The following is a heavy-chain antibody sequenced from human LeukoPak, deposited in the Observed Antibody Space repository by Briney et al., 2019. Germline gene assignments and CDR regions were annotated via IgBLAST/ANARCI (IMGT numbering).Heavy chain of an antibody. D-gene: IGHD2-21*02. CDR3: AKMTIHGDSVL. V-gene: IGHV4-38-2*02. J-gene: IGHJ4*02. CDR2: IYHSGST. CDR1: GYSISSGYY. Sequence: SETLSLTCTVSGYSISSGYYWGWIRQPPGKGLEWIESIYHSGSTYYNPSLKSRVTISVDTSKNQFSLRLTSVTAADTAVYYCAKMTIHGDSVLWGQGSLVTVSS.